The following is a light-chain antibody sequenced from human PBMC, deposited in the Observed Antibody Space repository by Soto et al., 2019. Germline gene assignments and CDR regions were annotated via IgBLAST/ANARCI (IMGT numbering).Light chain of an antibody. CDR3: QQYNSYS. J-gene: IGKJ1*01. CDR2: DAS. V-gene: IGKV1-5*01. Sequence: DIQMTQSPSALSASVGDRATLTCRASQSISSWLAWYQQKPGKAPKLLIYDASNLQSGVPSRFSGSGSGTEFTLTISSLQPDDFATYYCQQYNSYSFGQGTKVDIK. CDR1: QSISSW.